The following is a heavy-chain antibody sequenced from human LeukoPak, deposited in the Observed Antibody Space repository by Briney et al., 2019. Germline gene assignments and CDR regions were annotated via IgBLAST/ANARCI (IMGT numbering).Heavy chain of an antibody. Sequence: PGGSLRLPCAASGFPVSTNYMNWVRQAPGKGLEWVSSITDSGRSTYYADSVKGRFTISRDNSRNTLYLQMNSLTAEDTAVYYCAIRGQWPSLYFDYWGQGTLVTVSS. CDR1: GFPVSTNY. J-gene: IGHJ4*02. CDR2: ITDSGRST. V-gene: IGHV3-53*01. D-gene: IGHD6-19*01. CDR3: AIRGQWPSLYFDY.